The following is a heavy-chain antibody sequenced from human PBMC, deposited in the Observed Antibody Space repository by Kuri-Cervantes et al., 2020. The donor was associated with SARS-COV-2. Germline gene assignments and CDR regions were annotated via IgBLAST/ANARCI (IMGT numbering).Heavy chain of an antibody. D-gene: IGHD1-1*01. CDR3: AKDPNWDY. Sequence: GGSLRLSCAASGFTFSSYGMHGVRQAPGKGLEWVAVISYDGSNKYYADSVKGRFTISRDNSKNTLYLQMNSLRAEDTAVYYCAKDPNWDYWGQGTLVTVSS. V-gene: IGHV3-30*12. CDR2: ISYDGSNK. J-gene: IGHJ4*02. CDR1: GFTFSSYG.